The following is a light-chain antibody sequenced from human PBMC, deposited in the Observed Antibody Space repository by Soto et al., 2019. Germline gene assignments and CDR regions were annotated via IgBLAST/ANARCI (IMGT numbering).Light chain of an antibody. CDR2: SNN. Sequence: QSALTQPPSVSGAPGQRVTISFTGSSSNIGAGYDVHWYQQLPRTAPKLLIYSNNNRPSGVPDRFSGSRSGTSASLAITGLQPEDEADYYCQSYDGGLCVSKIFGGGTQLTVL. CDR1: SSNIGAGYD. CDR3: QSYDGGLCVSKI. V-gene: IGLV1-40*01. J-gene: IGLJ2*01.